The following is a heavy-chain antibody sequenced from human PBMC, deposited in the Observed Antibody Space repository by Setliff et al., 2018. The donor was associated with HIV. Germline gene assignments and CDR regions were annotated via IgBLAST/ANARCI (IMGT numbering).Heavy chain of an antibody. CDR3: AVYSSSWFRYYGMDV. V-gene: IGHV1-2*02. CDR1: GYRFTDFY. D-gene: IGHD6-13*01. Sequence: GASVKVSCKPFGYRFTDFYVNWVRQAPGQGLEWMGWINPKSGATKNAQKFQGRVTMTRDTSISTVYMELSRLRSDDTAVYYCAVYSSSWFRYYGMDVWGQGT. CDR2: INPKSGAT. J-gene: IGHJ6*02.